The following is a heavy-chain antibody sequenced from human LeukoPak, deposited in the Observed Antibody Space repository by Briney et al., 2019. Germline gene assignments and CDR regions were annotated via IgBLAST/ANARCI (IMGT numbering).Heavy chain of an antibody. D-gene: IGHD2-15*01. CDR1: GFTFSNSA. V-gene: IGHV3-23*01. CDR3: AVLQPSDRNPL. Sequence: GSLRLSCAASGFTFSNSAMSWVRQAPGEGLEWVSTISGGGSSTYYADSVKGRFTISRDNSKNTLYLQMNSLRAEDTAVYYCAVLQPSDRNPLWGQGTLVTVSS. CDR2: ISGGGSST. J-gene: IGHJ4*02.